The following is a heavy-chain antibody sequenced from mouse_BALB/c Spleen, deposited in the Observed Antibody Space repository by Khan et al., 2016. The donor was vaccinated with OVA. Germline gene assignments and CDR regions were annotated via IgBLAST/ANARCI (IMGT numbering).Heavy chain of an antibody. CDR1: GFSLTNYG. CDR3: ARQPYYHYYIMDY. D-gene: IGHD2-10*01. V-gene: IGHV2-6-1*01. CDR2: IWSDGST. Sequence: QVTLKESGPGLVAPSQSLSITCTISGFSLTNYGVHWVRQPPGKGLEWLVVIWSDGSTTYNSTLKSRLSISKDNSKSQVFLKMNSLQTDDTAMYYCARQPYYHYYIMDYWGPGTSVTVSS. J-gene: IGHJ4*01.